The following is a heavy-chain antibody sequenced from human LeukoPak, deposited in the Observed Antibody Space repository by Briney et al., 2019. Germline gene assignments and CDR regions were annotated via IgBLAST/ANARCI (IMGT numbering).Heavy chain of an antibody. CDR1: GYTFTSYD. J-gene: IGHJ6*03. CDR3: ARGYCSGGSCDYYYYYMDV. D-gene: IGHD2-15*01. Sequence: ASVKVSCKASGYTFTSYDINWVRQATGQGLEWMGWMNPNSGNTGYAQKFQGRVTITRNTSISTAYMEPSSLRSEDTAVYYCARGYCSGGSCDYYYYYMDVWGKGTTVTVSS. CDR2: MNPNSGNT. V-gene: IGHV1-8*03.